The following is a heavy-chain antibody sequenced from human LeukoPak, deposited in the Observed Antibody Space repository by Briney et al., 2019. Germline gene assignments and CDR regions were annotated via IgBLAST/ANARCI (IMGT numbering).Heavy chain of an antibody. CDR3: AKGVATITSLNWYFDL. CDR1: GFTFDDYA. D-gene: IGHD5-12*01. V-gene: IGHV3-9*03. J-gene: IGHJ2*01. CDR2: ISWNSGSI. Sequence: GRSLRLSCAASGFTFDDYAMHWVRQAPGKGLEWVSGISWNSGSIGYADSVKGRFTISRDNAKNSLYLQMNSLRAEDMALYYCAKGVATITSLNWYFDLWRRGTLVTVSS.